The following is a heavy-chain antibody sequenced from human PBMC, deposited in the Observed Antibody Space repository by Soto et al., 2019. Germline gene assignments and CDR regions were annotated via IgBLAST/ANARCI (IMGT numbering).Heavy chain of an antibody. Sequence: GASVKVCWEACRDAITSYYIHWVQHSPEQGLEWMGIINPSGGSTSYAQKFHGRVTMTRDTSTRTVYMELSSLRSEATAIYYCTKGGFTVATHSMDVWANGTTVTVSS. V-gene: IGHV1-46*01. CDR1: RDAITSYY. CDR3: TKGGFTVATHSMDV. D-gene: IGHD5-12*01. J-gene: IGHJ6*03. CDR2: INPSGGST.